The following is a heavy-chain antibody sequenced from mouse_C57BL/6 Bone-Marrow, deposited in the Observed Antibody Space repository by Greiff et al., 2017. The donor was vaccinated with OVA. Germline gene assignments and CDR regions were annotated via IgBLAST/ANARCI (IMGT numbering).Heavy chain of an antibody. D-gene: IGHD1-1*01. CDR3: ARGSSFYWYFDV. CDR2: IYPGSGST. J-gene: IGHJ1*03. V-gene: IGHV1-55*01. Sequence: QVQLQQSGAELVKPGASVKMSCKASGYTFTSYWITWVKQRPGQGLEWIGDIYPGSGSTNYNEKFKSKATLTVDTSSSTAYMQLSSLTSEDSAVYYCARGSSFYWYFDVWGTGTTVTVSS. CDR1: GYTFTSYW.